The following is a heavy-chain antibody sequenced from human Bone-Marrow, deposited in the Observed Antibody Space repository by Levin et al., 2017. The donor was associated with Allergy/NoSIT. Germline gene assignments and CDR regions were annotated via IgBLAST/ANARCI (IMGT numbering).Heavy chain of an antibody. CDR1: GGTFSNSV. Sequence: ASVKVSCKTSGGTFSNSVINWVRQAPGQGLEWMGRIIPLFGTGNSAQNFQGRVTITADESTSTAYMELSSLGSEDTAVYYCARDDTSGDSTSPLYWGQGTLVSVSS. CDR3: ARDDTSGDSTSPLY. V-gene: IGHV1-69*13. J-gene: IGHJ4*02. CDR2: IIPLFGTG. D-gene: IGHD2-15*01.